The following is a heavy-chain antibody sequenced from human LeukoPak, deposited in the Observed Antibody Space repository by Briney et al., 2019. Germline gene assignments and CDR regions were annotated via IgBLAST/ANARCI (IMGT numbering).Heavy chain of an antibody. CDR2: ISGSGGST. D-gene: IGHD3-3*01. J-gene: IGHJ3*02. Sequence: GGSLRLSCADSGCTFRDYAMSWVRQAPGKGLEWVSTISGSGGSTYYADSVKGRFTISRDNSKNTLYLQMNTLRAEDTAVYYCAKDSTIIPPDAFDIWGQGTMVTVSS. CDR1: GCTFRDYA. CDR3: AKDSTIIPPDAFDI. V-gene: IGHV3-23*01.